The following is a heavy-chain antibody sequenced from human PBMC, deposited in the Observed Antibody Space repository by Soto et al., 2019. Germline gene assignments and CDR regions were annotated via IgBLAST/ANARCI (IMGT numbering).Heavy chain of an antibody. J-gene: IGHJ3*02. D-gene: IGHD3-3*01. CDR1: GFTVTNTW. CDR3: SPDKRLRIGGDDAVDI. Sequence: EVQLVESGGGLVEPGGSLRLSCAASGFTVTNTWMSWVRQAPGKGLEWVGRIKSRTDGGITDYAAPVKGRFTISRKDSKNTLYLQMNSLKTEDTAVYYCSPDKRLRIGGDDAVDIWGQGTMVTVSS. V-gene: IGHV3-15*01. CDR2: IKSRTDGGIT.